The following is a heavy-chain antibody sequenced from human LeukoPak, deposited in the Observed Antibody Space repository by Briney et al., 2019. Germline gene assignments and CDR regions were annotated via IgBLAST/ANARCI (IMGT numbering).Heavy chain of an antibody. CDR3: ARVPVRGDYNWFDP. V-gene: IGHV4-59*08. J-gene: IGHJ5*02. CDR2: IYYTGST. Sequence: SETLSLTCTVSGDSISTYYWSWIRQPPGKGLEWIGYIYYTGSTNSNPSLKSRVTMSVDTSKNQFSLNLSSVTAADTAVYYCARVPVRGDYNWFDPWGQGTLVTVSS. CDR1: GDSISTYY. D-gene: IGHD3-16*01.